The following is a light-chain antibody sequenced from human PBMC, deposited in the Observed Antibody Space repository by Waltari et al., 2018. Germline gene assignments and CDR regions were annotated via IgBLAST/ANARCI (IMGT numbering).Light chain of an antibody. J-gene: IGLJ1*01. Sequence: QSVLTQPSSVSGIPGQGVILPSSGSSSNIGNNAVSWYQQLPGAAPKPLIYQNSVRPSGVPDRISGAKSGTSASLAISRLQSGDEAHYYCATWDDSLNLFVFGSGTQVSVL. CDR1: SSNIGNNA. CDR2: QNS. CDR3: ATWDDSLNLFV. V-gene: IGLV1-44*01.